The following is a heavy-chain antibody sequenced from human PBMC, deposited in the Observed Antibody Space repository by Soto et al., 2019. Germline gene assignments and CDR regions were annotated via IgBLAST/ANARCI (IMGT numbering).Heavy chain of an antibody. CDR1: GFSFDEYG. CDR2: ISWNIGTI. D-gene: IGHD2-21*02. V-gene: IGHV3-9*01. CDR3: AKSKGGTANGMDV. J-gene: IGHJ6*02. Sequence: EVQLVESGGGLVQPGRSLRLSCAASGFSFDEYGMHWVRQAPGKGLEWVSGISWNIGTIGYADSVKGRFSISRDNAKKSLYLQMNSLRAEDRALYYCAKSKGGTANGMDVWGQGTTVIVSS.